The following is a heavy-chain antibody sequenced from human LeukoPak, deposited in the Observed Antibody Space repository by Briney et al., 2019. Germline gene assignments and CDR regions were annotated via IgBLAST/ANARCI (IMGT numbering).Heavy chain of an antibody. CDR1: GGSISSYY. CDR3: ALGVSQSPFDY. D-gene: IGHD3-10*01. CDR2: IYYSGST. Sequence: SETLSLTCTVSGGSISSYYWSWIRQPPGKGLEWIGYIYYSGSTNYNPSLKSRVTISVDTSKNQFSLKLSSVTAADTAVYYCALGVSQSPFDYWGQGTLVTVSS. J-gene: IGHJ4*02. V-gene: IGHV4-59*08.